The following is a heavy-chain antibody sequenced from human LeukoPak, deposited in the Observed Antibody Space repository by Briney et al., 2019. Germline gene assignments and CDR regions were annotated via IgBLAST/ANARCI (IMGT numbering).Heavy chain of an antibody. D-gene: IGHD2-2*01. CDR3: ARHSRPAAYSWFDP. J-gene: IGHJ5*02. CDR2: IYLGDSDT. Sequence: ESLKISCEGSGYNFSTYWIGWVRQMPGKGLEWMGIIYLGDSDTRYSPSFQGQVTISADKSISTAYLQWSSLKASDTAIYYCARHSRPAAYSWFDPWGQGTLVTVSS. CDR1: GYNFSTYW. V-gene: IGHV5-51*01.